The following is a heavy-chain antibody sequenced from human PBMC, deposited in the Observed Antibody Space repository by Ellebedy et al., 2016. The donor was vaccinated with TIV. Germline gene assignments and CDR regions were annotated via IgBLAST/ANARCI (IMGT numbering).Heavy chain of an antibody. CDR1: GFTFSNYA. Sequence: GGSLRLXCAASGFTFSNYALHWVRQAPGKGLEWVALISYDGTNKYYADSVKGRFTISRDNSKSTLYLQMNSLRAEDTAVYYCAKDLHGYGYYYFYYMDVWGKGTTVTVSS. V-gene: IGHV3-30-3*01. CDR3: AKDLHGYGYYYFYYMDV. CDR2: ISYDGTNK. D-gene: IGHD5-12*01. J-gene: IGHJ6*03.